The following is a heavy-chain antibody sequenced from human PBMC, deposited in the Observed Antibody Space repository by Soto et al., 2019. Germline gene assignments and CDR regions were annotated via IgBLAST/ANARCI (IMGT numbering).Heavy chain of an antibody. CDR3: AAPPYYDILTGYS. CDR1: GFTFTSSA. Sequence: PVKRSCKASGFTFTSSAVQWVRQARGQRLEWIGWIVVGSGNTNYAQKFQERVTITRDMSTSTAYMELSSLRSEDTAVYYCAAPPYYDILTGYSWGQGTLVTVS. J-gene: IGHJ5*02. V-gene: IGHV1-58*01. CDR2: IVVGSGNT. D-gene: IGHD3-9*01.